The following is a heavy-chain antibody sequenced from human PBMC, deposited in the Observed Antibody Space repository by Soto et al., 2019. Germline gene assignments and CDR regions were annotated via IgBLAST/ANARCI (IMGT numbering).Heavy chain of an antibody. D-gene: IGHD3-22*01. Sequence: QVQLVQSGAEVKKPGASVKVSCKVSGYTLTELSMHWVRQAPGKGLEWMGGFDPEDGETIYAQKFQSRVNMTEDTSTDTAYMELSSLRSEDTAVYSCATASDSRGAFDIWGQGTMVTVAS. CDR2: FDPEDGET. J-gene: IGHJ3*02. CDR1: GYTLTELS. V-gene: IGHV1-24*01. CDR3: ATASDSRGAFDI.